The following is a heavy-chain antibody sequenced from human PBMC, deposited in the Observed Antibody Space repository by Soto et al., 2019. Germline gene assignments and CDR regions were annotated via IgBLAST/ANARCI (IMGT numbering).Heavy chain of an antibody. CDR3: ARGSFYCSGGSCYGWFDP. J-gene: IGHJ5*02. V-gene: IGHV1-24*01. CDR1: GYTLTELS. CDR2: FDPEDGET. D-gene: IGHD2-15*01. Sequence: ASVKVSCKVSGYTLTELSMHWVRQAHGKGLEWMGGFDPEDGETIYAQKFQGRVTMTEDTSTDTAYMELSSLRSEDTAVYYCARGSFYCSGGSCYGWFDPWGQGTLVTVSS.